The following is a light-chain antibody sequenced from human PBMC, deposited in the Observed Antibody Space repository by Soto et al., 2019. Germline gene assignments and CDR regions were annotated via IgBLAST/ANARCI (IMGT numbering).Light chain of an antibody. Sequence: EIVMTQSPVTLSVSPGERATLSCRAGQSVSSNLAWYQQKPGQAPSLLIYGAFTRATGIPARFSGTGSGTEFTLTISSLQSEDFALYYCQQYNDWPLTFGQGTKV. V-gene: IGKV3-15*01. CDR3: QQYNDWPLT. CDR2: GAF. CDR1: QSVSSN. J-gene: IGKJ1*01.